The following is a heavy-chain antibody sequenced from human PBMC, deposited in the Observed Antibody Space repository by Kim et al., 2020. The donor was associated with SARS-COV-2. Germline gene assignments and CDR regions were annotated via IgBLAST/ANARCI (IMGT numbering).Heavy chain of an antibody. J-gene: IGHJ4*02. CDR2: ISYDGSNK. D-gene: IGHD1-26*01. V-gene: IGHV3-30*18. CDR3: AKDRLHSALFYCFVY. CDR1: GFTFSDYG. Sequence: GGSLRLSCAASGFTFSDYGMHWVRQAPGKGLEWVAVISYDGSNKFYADSVKGRFTISRDNAKNTLYLQMNSLRAEDTAVYFCAKDRLHSALFYCFVYCGQGTLVTVSS.